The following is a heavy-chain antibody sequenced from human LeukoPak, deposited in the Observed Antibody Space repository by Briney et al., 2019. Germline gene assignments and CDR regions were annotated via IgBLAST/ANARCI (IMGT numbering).Heavy chain of an antibody. CDR1: GGSISSSSYY. V-gene: IGHV4-39*07. CDR2: IYYSGST. CDR3: ANSPSGYDTFDY. Sequence: SETLSLTCTVSGGSISSSSYYWGWIRQPPGKGLEWIGSIYYSGSTYYNPSLKSRVTISVGTSKNQFSLKLSSVTAADTAVYYCANSPSGYDTFDYWGQGTLVTVSS. D-gene: IGHD3-22*01. J-gene: IGHJ4*02.